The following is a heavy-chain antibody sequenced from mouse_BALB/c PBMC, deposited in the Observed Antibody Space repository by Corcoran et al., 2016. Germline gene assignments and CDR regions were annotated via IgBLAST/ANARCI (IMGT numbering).Heavy chain of an antibody. J-gene: IGHJ4*01. V-gene: IGHV9-4*02. CDR3: ARGHGNSLYYAMDY. CDR2: INTHSGVP. CDR1: GYTFTTAG. Sequence: QIQLVQSGPELKKPGETVRISCKASGYTFTTAGMQWVQKMPGKGLKWIGWINTHSGVPKYAEDFKGRLAFSLETSASTAYLQISNLKNEDTATYFCARGHGNSLYYAMDYWGQGTSVTVSS. D-gene: IGHD2-1*01.